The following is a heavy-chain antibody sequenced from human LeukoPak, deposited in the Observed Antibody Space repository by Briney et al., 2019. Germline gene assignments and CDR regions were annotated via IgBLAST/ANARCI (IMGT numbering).Heavy chain of an antibody. V-gene: IGHV3-33*01. D-gene: IGHD3-22*01. CDR1: GFTLSSYG. J-gene: IGHJ4*02. Sequence: PGRSLRLSCAASGFTLSSYGMHWVRQAPGKGLEWVAVIWYDGSNKYYADSVKGRFTISRDNSKNTPYLQMNSLRVEDTAVYYCAADSRGYSFDHWGQGTLVTVSS. CDR3: AADSRGYSFDH. CDR2: IWYDGSNK.